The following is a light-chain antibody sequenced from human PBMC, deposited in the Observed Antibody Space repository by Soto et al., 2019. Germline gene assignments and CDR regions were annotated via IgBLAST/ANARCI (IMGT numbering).Light chain of an antibody. CDR3: SSYTTSTITFVV. CDR2: EVS. V-gene: IGLV2-14*01. J-gene: IGLJ2*01. Sequence: QSALTQPASVSGSPGQSSTISYTGTSSDVGGYNYVSWYQQHPGEAPKLMIYEVSNRPSGVSNRFSGSSSGNTASLTISGLQAEDEADYYCSSYTTSTITFVVFGGGTKLTVL. CDR1: SSDVGGYNY.